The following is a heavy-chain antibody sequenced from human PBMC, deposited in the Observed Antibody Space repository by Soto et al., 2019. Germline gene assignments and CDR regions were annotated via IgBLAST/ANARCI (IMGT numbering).Heavy chain of an antibody. V-gene: IGHV4-59*01. Sequence: SETLSLTCTVSGGSISSYYWSWIRQPPGKGLEWIGYIYYSGSTNYNPSLKSRVTISVDTSKNQFSLKLSSVTDADTAVYYCARADFLDIDNSYFDYWGQQNLVPVSS. CDR2: IYYSGST. CDR3: ARADFLDIDNSYFDY. CDR1: GGSISSYY. D-gene: IGHD3-3*01. J-gene: IGHJ4*02.